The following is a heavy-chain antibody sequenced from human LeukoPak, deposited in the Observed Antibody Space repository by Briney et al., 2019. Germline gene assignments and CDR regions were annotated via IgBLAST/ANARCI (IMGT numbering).Heavy chain of an antibody. D-gene: IGHD3-10*01. J-gene: IGHJ5*02. V-gene: IGHV1-18*01. CDR3: ARILDQYYYGSGSWFDP. Sequence: ASVKVSCKASGYTFTSYGISWVRQAPGQGLEWMGWISAYNGNTNYAQKLQGRVTMTTDTSTSTAYMELRSLRSDDTAVYYCARILDQYYYGSGSWFDPWGQGTLVTVSS. CDR1: GYTFTSYG. CDR2: ISAYNGNT.